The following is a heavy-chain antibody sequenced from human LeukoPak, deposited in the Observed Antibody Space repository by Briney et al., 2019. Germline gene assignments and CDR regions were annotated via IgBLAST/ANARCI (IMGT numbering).Heavy chain of an antibody. D-gene: IGHD2-15*01. CDR3: ARYCSGGRCYSGLDP. J-gene: IGHJ5*02. Sequence: GGSLRLSCAASGFTFSSYAMTWVRQAPGKGLEWGSAITDSTYFADSVKGRFTISRDSSKNRMYLQMNSLRVEDTAVYYCARYCSGGRCYSGLDPWGQGALVTISS. CDR2: ITDST. V-gene: IGHV3-23*01. CDR1: GFTFSSYA.